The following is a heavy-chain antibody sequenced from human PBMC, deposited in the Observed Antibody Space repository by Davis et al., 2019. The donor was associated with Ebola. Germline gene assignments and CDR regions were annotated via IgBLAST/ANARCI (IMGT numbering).Heavy chain of an antibody. CDR1: GGSFSGNY. J-gene: IGHJ5*02. D-gene: IGHD4-17*01. Sequence: PSETLSLTCGVYGGSFSGNYWSWIRQSPGKGLEWIGEINHSGSTNYNPSLKSRVTISVDTSKSQFSLKVTSVTAADTAVYYCARAPPTVWNRWFDPWGQGTLVIVSS. V-gene: IGHV4-34*01. CDR2: INHSGST. CDR3: ARAPPTVWNRWFDP.